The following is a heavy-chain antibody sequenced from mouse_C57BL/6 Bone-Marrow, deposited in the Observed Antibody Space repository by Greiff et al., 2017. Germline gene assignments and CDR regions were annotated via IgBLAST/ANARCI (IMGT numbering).Heavy chain of an antibody. Sequence: VKLQESGAELARPGASVKLSCKASGYTFTSYGISWVKQRTGQGLEWIGEIYPRSGNTYYNEKFKGKATLTADKSSSTAYMELRSLTSEDSAVYFCARRAVVGRYAMDYWGQGTSVTVSS. CDR3: ARRAVVGRYAMDY. D-gene: IGHD1-1*01. J-gene: IGHJ4*01. V-gene: IGHV1-81*01. CDR2: IYPRSGNT. CDR1: GYTFTSYG.